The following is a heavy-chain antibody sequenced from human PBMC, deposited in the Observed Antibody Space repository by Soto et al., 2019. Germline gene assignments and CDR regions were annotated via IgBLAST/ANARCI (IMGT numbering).Heavy chain of an antibody. J-gene: IGHJ4*02. CDR1: GGSLSTGGYP. V-gene: IGHV4-30-2*03. Sequence: PSETLFLNCAVSGGSLSTGGYPWDWIRQPPGKGLEWIGYIYHSGSTYDNPSLKSRVTIFLDTSKNQFSLKLSSVTAADTAAYYCATNTLYGDYNYWGQGTLVTVSS. CDR2: IYHSGST. CDR3: ATNTLYGDYNY. D-gene: IGHD4-17*01.